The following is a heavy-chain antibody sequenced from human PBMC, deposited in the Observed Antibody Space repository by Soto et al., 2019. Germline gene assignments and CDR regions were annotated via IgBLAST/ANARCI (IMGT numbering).Heavy chain of an antibody. J-gene: IGHJ6*02. CDR1: GFTFSSYE. V-gene: IGHV3-48*03. Sequence: GGSLRLSCAASGFTFSSYEMNWVRQAPGKGLEWVSYISSSGSTIYYADSVKGRFTISRDNAKNSLYLQMNSLRAEDTAVYYCARGGYQLLSYYYYGMDVWGQGTTVTVSS. D-gene: IGHD2-2*01. CDR2: ISSSGSTI. CDR3: ARGGYQLLSYYYYGMDV.